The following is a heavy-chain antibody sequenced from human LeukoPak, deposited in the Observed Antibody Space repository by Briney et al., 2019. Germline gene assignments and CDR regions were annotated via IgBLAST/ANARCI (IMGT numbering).Heavy chain of an antibody. D-gene: IGHD3-10*01. CDR1: GDSITGYY. J-gene: IGHJ4*02. CDR3: VRHGDLTMFRGVIDY. CDR2: IYYSGRT. V-gene: IGHV4-59*08. Sequence: SETLSLTCTVSGDSITGYYWSWIRQPPGKGLEWIGYIYYSGRTNYNPSLKSRVTMSVDTSNNQFSLNLRSVTAADTAVYYCVRHGDLTMFRGVIDYWGQGTRSPSLQ.